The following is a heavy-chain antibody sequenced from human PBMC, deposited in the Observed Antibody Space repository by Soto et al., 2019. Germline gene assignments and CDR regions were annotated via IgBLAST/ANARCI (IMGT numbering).Heavy chain of an antibody. J-gene: IGHJ4*02. V-gene: IGHV2-5*02. CDR2: IYWDDDK. CDR1: GFSLSTSGVG. Sequence: QITLKESGPTLVKPTQTLTLTCTFSGFSLSTSGVGVGWIRQPPGKALEWLALIYWDDDKRYSPSLKSRLTTXRDXPXIQAVLTLTNMDPVDTATYYCAHWIRSGWYDHGFDYWGQGTLVTVSS. CDR3: AHWIRSGWYDHGFDY. D-gene: IGHD6-19*01.